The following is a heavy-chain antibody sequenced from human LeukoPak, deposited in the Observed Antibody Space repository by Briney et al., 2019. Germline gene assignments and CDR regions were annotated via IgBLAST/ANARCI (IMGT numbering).Heavy chain of an antibody. CDR2: FDPEDGET. J-gene: IGHJ3*02. CDR1: GYTLTELS. D-gene: IGHD4-11*01. Sequence: ASVKASCKVSGYTLTELSMHWVRQAPGKGLEWMGGFDPEDGETIYAQKFQGRVTMTEDTSTDTAYMELSSLRSEDTAVHYCATGLPRPVHAFDIWGQGTMVTVSS. V-gene: IGHV1-24*01. CDR3: ATGLPRPVHAFDI.